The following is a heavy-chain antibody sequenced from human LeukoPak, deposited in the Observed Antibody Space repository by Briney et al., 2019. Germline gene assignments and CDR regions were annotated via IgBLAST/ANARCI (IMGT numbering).Heavy chain of an antibody. CDR1: GYTFTSYY. J-gene: IGHJ4*02. Sequence: ASVKVSCKASGYTFTSYYMHWVRQAPGQGLEWMGIINPSGGSTSYAQKFQGRVTMTTDTSTSTAYMELRSLRSDDTAVYYCAAGIAAAGIPYDYWGQGTLVTVSS. CDR3: AAGIAAAGIPYDY. V-gene: IGHV1-46*01. CDR2: INPSGGST. D-gene: IGHD6-13*01.